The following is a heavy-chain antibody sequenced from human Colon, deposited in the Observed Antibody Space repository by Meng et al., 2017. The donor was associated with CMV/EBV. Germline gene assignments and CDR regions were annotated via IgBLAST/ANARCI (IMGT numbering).Heavy chain of an antibody. CDR1: GYTFTNYG. D-gene: IGHD1-26*01. CDR2: ISAYTGDT. V-gene: IGHV1-18*01. CDR3: VRESQSGSYIYLQH. Sequence: QVHLGQSGGEVKKPGASVKVSCKASGYTFTNYGISWVRQAPGQGLEWMGWISAYTGDTYYAQKFQGRVTMTTDTSTSTAYMELRSLRSDDTAVYYCVRESQSGSYIYLQHWGQGTLVTVSS. J-gene: IGHJ1*01.